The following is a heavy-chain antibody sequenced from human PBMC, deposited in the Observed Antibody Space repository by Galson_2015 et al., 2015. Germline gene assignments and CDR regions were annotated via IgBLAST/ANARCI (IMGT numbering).Heavy chain of an antibody. D-gene: IGHD6-13*01. CDR2: IKSKTDGGTT. CDR3: TTDRVAAALGYGMDV. CDR1: GFTFSNAW. V-gene: IGHV3-15*01. Sequence: SLRLSCAASGFTFSNAWMSWVRQAPGKGLEWVGRIKSKTDGGTTDYAAPVKGRFTISRDDSKNTLYLQMNSLKTEDTAVYYCTTDRVAAALGYGMDVWGQGTTVTVSS. J-gene: IGHJ6*02.